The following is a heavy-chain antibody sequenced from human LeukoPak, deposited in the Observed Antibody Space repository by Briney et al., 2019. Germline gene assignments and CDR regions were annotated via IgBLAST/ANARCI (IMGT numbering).Heavy chain of an antibody. D-gene: IGHD2-15*01. CDR3: ARTRYCSGGSCYSPYYYYYGMDV. Sequence: GGSLRLSCAASGFTFSSYSMQWVRQAPGKGLGWVAVISYDGSNKYYADSVKGRFTISRDNSKKTLYLQMNSVRAEDTAVYYCARTRYCSGGSCYSPYYYYYGMDVWGQGTTVTVSS. CDR2: ISYDGSNK. V-gene: IGHV3-30-3*01. CDR1: GFTFSSYS. J-gene: IGHJ6*02.